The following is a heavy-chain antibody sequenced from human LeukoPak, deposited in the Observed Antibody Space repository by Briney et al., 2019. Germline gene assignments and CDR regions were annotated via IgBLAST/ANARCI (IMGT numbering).Heavy chain of an antibody. D-gene: IGHD1-26*01. J-gene: IGHJ4*02. CDR2: INSDGSGT. Sequence: GGSLRLSCAASGFTFSSYWMHWVRQAPGKGLVWVSRINSDGSGTIYADSVKGRFTISRDNAKNTLYLQMNSLRAEDTAVYYCARAASGSYSYDYWGREPWSPSPQ. CDR3: ARAASGSYSYDY. V-gene: IGHV3-74*01. CDR1: GFTFSSYW.